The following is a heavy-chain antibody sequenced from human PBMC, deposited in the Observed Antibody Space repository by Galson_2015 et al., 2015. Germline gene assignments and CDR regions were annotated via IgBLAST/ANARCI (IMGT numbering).Heavy chain of an antibody. V-gene: IGHV3-48*03. Sequence: SLRLSCAASGFTFSSYEMNWVRQAPGKGLEWVSYISNSGRTMYYADSVKGRFTISRDNAKKSLDLQMNSLRAGDTAVYYCAVNAITYFFDSWGQGTLVTVSS. D-gene: IGHD2-21*01. CDR1: GFTFSSYE. J-gene: IGHJ4*02. CDR3: AVNAITYFFDS. CDR2: ISNSGRTM.